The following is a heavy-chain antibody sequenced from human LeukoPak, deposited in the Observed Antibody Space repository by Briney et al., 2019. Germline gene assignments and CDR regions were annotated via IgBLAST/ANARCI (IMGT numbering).Heavy chain of an antibody. D-gene: IGHD3-10*01. Sequence: SETLSLTCAVYGGSFSGYYWSWIRQPSGKGLEWIGEINHSGSTNYNPSLKSRVTISVDTSKNQFSLKLSSVTAADTAVYYCASTMVRGVRYYYYHMDVWGKGTTVTISS. CDR1: GGSFSGYY. J-gene: IGHJ6*03. CDR2: INHSGST. CDR3: ASTMVRGVRYYYYHMDV. V-gene: IGHV4-34*01.